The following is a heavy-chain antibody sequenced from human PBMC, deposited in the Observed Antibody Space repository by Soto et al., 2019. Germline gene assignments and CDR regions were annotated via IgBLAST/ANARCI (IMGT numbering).Heavy chain of an antibody. CDR3: ARVRPILKDFDY. V-gene: IGHV3-30-3*01. Sequence: QVQLVESGGGVVQPGRSLRLSCAASGFTFSSYAMHWVRQAPGKGLEWVAVISYDGSNKYYADSVKGRFTISRDNSKNTLYLQMNSLRAEDTAVYYCARVRPILKDFDYWGQGTLVTVSS. CDR1: GFTFSSYA. J-gene: IGHJ4*02. CDR2: ISYDGSNK.